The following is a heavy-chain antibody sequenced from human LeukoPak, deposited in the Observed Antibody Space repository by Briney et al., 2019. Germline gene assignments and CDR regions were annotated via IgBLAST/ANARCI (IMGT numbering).Heavy chain of an antibody. Sequence: GGSLRPSCAASGFTFDDYAMHWVRQAPGKGLEWVSGISWNSGSIGYADSVKGRFTISRDNAKNSLYLQMNSLRAEDTALYYCAKDGEGYSYGSFDYWGQGTLVTVSS. D-gene: IGHD5-18*01. CDR3: AKDGEGYSYGSFDY. CDR1: GFTFDDYA. J-gene: IGHJ4*02. CDR2: ISWNSGSI. V-gene: IGHV3-9*01.